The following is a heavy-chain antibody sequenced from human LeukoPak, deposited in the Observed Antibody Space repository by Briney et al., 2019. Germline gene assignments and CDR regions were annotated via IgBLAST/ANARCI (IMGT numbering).Heavy chain of an antibody. Sequence: GGSLRLSCAASGFTFSTYAMSWVRQAPGKGLEWVSAISGSGVTTYYADSVKGRFTISRDNSKNTLYPQMNSLRAEDTAVYFCANYYCSGGTCSHFDYWGQGGQVTVSS. D-gene: IGHD2-15*01. CDR1: GFTFSTYA. CDR2: ISGSGVTT. J-gene: IGHJ4*02. V-gene: IGHV3-23*01. CDR3: ANYYCSGGTCSHFDY.